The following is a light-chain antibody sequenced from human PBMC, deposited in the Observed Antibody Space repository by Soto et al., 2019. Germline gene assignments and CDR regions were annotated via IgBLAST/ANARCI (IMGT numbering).Light chain of an antibody. CDR1: QSVSSY. J-gene: IGKJ1*01. Sequence: EIVLSQSPATLSLSTGERATLSCRASQSVSSYLAWHQQKPGQAPRPLIDDASNRATGIPARFRGSGSGTDFTLTISSLEPEDFAGDYCQQRSYRPGTFGQGTKVDIK. CDR2: DAS. CDR3: QQRSYRPGT. V-gene: IGKV3-11*01.